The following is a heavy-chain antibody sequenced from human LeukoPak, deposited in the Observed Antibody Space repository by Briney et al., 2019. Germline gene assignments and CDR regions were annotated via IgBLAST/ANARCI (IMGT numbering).Heavy chain of an antibody. J-gene: IGHJ4*02. CDR2: INSDGSTA. V-gene: IGHV3-74*01. CDR1: GFTFSGYW. D-gene: IGHD1-26*01. Sequence: GGSLRLSCAASGFTFSGYWMHWVRQAPGKGLVWVSRINSDGSTASYADSVKGRFTISRDNAKNTLSLQMSSLRAEGTAVYYCVRGYSGSFLDYWGQGTLVTVSS. CDR3: VRGYSGSFLDY.